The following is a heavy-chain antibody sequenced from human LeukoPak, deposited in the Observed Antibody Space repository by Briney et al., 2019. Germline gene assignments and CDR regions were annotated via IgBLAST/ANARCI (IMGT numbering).Heavy chain of an antibody. Sequence: SETLSLTCTVSGGSISSGSYYWSWIRQPAGKGLEWIGRIYTSGSNNYNPSLKSRVTISVDTSKNQFSLKLSSVTAADTAVYYCARDYYYDSSGYYANWFDPWGQGTLVTVSS. V-gene: IGHV4-61*02. CDR3: ARDYYYDSSGYYANWFDP. CDR1: GGSISSGSYY. J-gene: IGHJ5*02. D-gene: IGHD3-22*01. CDR2: IYTSGSN.